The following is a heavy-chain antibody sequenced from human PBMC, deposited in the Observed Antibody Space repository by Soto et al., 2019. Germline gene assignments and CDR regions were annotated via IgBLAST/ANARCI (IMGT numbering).Heavy chain of an antibody. Sequence: PGGSLRLSCAASGFTFSDYYMSWIRQAPAKGLEWVSYISSSGSTIYYADSVKGRFTISRDNAKNSLYLQMNSLRAEDTSVYYCARVPHLHDDGDYWGQGTLVTVSS. J-gene: IGHJ4*02. CDR2: ISSSGSTI. D-gene: IGHD1-1*01. CDR3: ARVPHLHDDGDY. V-gene: IGHV3-11*01. CDR1: GFTFSDYY.